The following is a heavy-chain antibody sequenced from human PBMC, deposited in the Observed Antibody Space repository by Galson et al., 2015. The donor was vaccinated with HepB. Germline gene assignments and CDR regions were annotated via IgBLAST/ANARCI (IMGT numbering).Heavy chain of an antibody. D-gene: IGHD3-22*01. Sequence: QSGAEVKKPGESLKISCQGSGYTFTSYWIGWARQMPGKGLEWMGIIYPGNSDTKYSPSFQGQVTFSADKSISTAYLQWSSLKASDTAVYYCARRYSSGSYRYFDYWGQGTLVTVSS. V-gene: IGHV5-51*01. CDR2: IYPGNSDT. CDR1: GYTFTSYW. J-gene: IGHJ4*02. CDR3: ARRYSSGSYRYFDY.